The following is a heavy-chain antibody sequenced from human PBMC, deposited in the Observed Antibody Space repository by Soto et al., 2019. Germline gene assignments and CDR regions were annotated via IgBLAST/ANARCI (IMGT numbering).Heavy chain of an antibody. J-gene: IGHJ4*02. Sequence: QVQLQESGPGLVKPSQTLSLTCTVSGGSISSGGYYWSWIRQHPGKGLEWIGYIYYSGSTYYNPSLKSRVTISVDTSKNQFSLKLSSVTDADTAVYYCARIHYYYDSSGYYSTRVDYWGQGTLVTVSS. CDR3: ARIHYYYDSSGYYSTRVDY. D-gene: IGHD3-22*01. CDR1: GGSISSGGYY. CDR2: IYYSGST. V-gene: IGHV4-31*03.